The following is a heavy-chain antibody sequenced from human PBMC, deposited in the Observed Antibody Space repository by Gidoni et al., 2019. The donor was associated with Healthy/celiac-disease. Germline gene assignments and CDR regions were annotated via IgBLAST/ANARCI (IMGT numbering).Heavy chain of an antibody. J-gene: IGHJ6*02. CDR1: GYSFTSHW. CDR3: ARSYCSSTSCYGPLYYYYYGMDV. V-gene: IGHV5-51*01. CDR2: IYPGDSDT. D-gene: IGHD2-2*01. Sequence: EVQLVQSGAEVTKPGESLTISCKGSGYSFTSHWLGWVLQMPGKGLEWMGIIYPGDSDTRYSPSFQGQVTISADKSISTAYLQWSSLKASDTAMYYCARSYCSSTSCYGPLYYYYYGMDVWGQGTTVTVSS.